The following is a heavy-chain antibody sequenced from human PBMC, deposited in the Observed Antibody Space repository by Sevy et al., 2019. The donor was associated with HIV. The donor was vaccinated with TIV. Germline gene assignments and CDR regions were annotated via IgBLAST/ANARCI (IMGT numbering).Heavy chain of an antibody. D-gene: IGHD6-13*01. J-gene: IGHJ2*01. CDR1: GDSVSTNSAA. Sequence: SQTLSLTCAISGDSVSTNSAAWNWIRQSPSRGLEWLGRTYYRSKWFNEYAVPVKSRIIINPDTSKNQLSLQLNSVTPADTAVYYCARESGTISAGTERYFDLWGRGTLVTVSS. V-gene: IGHV6-1*01. CDR3: ARESGTISAGTERYFDL. CDR2: TYYRSKWFN.